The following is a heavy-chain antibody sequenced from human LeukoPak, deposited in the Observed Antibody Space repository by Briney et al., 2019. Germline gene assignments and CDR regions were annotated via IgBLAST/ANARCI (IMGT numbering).Heavy chain of an antibody. V-gene: IGHV4-34*01. J-gene: IGHJ3*02. CDR3: ARLVGYTSTWYGAFDI. Sequence: SETLSLTCAVYGGSFSGYSWNWIRQPPVKGLEWIGEINHSGGTNYNPSLKSRVTISVDTSKKQFSLKLSSVTAADTAVYYCARLVGYTSTWYGAFDIWGQGTMVTVSS. D-gene: IGHD6-13*01. CDR2: INHSGGT. CDR1: GGSFSGYS.